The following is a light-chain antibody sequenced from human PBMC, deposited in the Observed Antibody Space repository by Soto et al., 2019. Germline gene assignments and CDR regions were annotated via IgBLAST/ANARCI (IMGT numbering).Light chain of an antibody. CDR3: AAWDESLNGPRYV. CDR1: SSNIGSNT. Sequence: QSVLTQPPSASETPGQSVTISCSGSSSNIGSNTVNWYQQLPGTAPKLLIYSNNQRPSGVPDRFSGSKSGTSASLAISGLQSEDEADYYCAAWDESLNGPRYVFGTGTKVTVL. V-gene: IGLV1-44*01. CDR2: SNN. J-gene: IGLJ1*01.